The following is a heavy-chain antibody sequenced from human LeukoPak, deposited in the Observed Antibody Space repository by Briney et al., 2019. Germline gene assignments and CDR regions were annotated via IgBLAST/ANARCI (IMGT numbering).Heavy chain of an antibody. Sequence: GGSLRLSCAASGFTFRSDAMHWVRQAPGKGLEWVSFIPYDGTNEFYVDSVRGRFTISRDNSKNTLYLQMNSLRAEDTAVYYCAKDWGERWTIDYWGQGTLVTVSS. J-gene: IGHJ4*02. CDR1: GFTFRSDA. CDR2: IPYDGTNE. D-gene: IGHD3-16*01. V-gene: IGHV3-30*02. CDR3: AKDWGERWTIDY.